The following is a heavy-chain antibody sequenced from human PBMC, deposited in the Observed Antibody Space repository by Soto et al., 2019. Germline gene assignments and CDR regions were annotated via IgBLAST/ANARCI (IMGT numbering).Heavy chain of an antibody. Sequence: PGESLKISCKGSGYSFTSYWIGWVRQMPGKGLEWMGIIYPGDSDTRYSPSFQGQVTISADKSISTAYLQWSSLKASDTAMYYCARLALPPIFGVVTYFDYWGQGTLVTVSS. CDR2: IYPGDSDT. CDR3: ARLALPPIFGVVTYFDY. D-gene: IGHD3-3*01. V-gene: IGHV5-51*01. J-gene: IGHJ4*02. CDR1: GYSFTSYW.